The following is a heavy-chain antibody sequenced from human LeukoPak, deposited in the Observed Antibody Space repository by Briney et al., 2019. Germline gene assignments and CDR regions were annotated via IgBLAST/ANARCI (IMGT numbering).Heavy chain of an antibody. CDR3: ARDRGYNWNYGGFYFDY. V-gene: IGHV4-59*01. J-gene: IGHJ4*02. D-gene: IGHD1-7*01. CDR1: GGSISSYY. Sequence: PSETLSLTCTVSGGSISSYYWSWIRQPPGKGLEWIGYIYYSGSTNYNPSLTSRVTISVDTSKNQFSLKLSSVTAADTAVYYCARDRGYNWNYGGFYFDYWGQGTLVTVSS. CDR2: IYYSGST.